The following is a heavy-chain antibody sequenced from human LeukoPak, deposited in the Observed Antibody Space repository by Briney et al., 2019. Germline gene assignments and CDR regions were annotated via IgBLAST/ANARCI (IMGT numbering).Heavy chain of an antibody. CDR2: INPNSGGT. J-gene: IGHJ3*02. CDR1: GYTFTGYH. D-gene: IGHD4-17*01. CDR3: ARASPPYGDDAFDI. Sequence: ASVKVSCKASGYTFTGYHMHWVRQAPGQGLEWMGWINPNSGGTNYAQKFQGWVTMTRDTSISTAYMELSRLRSDDTAVYYCARASPPYGDDAFDIWGQGTMVTVSS. V-gene: IGHV1-2*04.